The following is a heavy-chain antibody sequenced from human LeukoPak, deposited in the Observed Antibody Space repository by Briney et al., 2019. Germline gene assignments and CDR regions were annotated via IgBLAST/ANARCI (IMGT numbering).Heavy chain of an antibody. D-gene: IGHD6-13*01. CDR1: GYSFTNCG. J-gene: IGHJ4*02. Sequence: ASVKVSCKASGYSFTNCGISWVRQAPGQGLEWMGLISGFIGNANFFPKLQDRVTLTTDASTSTAYMELRSLRSDDTAVYYCARDERSAAAGSAYYLDSWGQGTLVTVSS. CDR2: ISGFIGNA. V-gene: IGHV1-18*01. CDR3: ARDERSAAAGSAYYLDS.